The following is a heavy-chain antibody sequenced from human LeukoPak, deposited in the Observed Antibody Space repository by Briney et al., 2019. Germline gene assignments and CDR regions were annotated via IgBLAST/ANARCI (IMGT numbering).Heavy chain of an antibody. Sequence: SETLSLTCAVSGGSISSSNWWSWIRQPAGKGLEWIGRIYTSGSTNYNPSLKSRVTISVDTSKNQFSLKLSSVTAADTAVYYCAREGGLLRPWFDPWGQGTLVTVTS. CDR3: AREGGLLRPWFDP. CDR1: GGSISSSNW. D-gene: IGHD3-16*01. CDR2: IYTSGST. V-gene: IGHV4-61*02. J-gene: IGHJ5*02.